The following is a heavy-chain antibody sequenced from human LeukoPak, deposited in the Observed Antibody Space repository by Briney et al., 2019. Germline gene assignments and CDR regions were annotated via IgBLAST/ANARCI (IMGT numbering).Heavy chain of an antibody. J-gene: IGHJ3*02. V-gene: IGHV3-9*01. Sequence: PGGSLRLSCAASGFTFDDYAMPWVRQAPGKGLEWVSGISWNSGSIGYADSVKGRFTISRDNAKNSLYLQMNSLRAEDTALYYCAKGVDYGGNRGAFDIWGQGTMVTVSS. CDR2: ISWNSGSI. D-gene: IGHD4-23*01. CDR3: AKGVDYGGNRGAFDI. CDR1: GFTFDDYA.